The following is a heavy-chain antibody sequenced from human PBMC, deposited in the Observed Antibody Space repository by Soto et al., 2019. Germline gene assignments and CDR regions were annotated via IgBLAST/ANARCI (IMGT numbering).Heavy chain of an antibody. CDR1: GFTVSSNS. V-gene: IGHV3-53*02. CDR2: IYTDGGT. J-gene: IGHJ4*02. D-gene: IGHD3-16*01. Sequence: EVELVETGGGLIKPGGSLRLSCAASGFTVSSNSMSWVRQAPGKGLEWVSLIYTDGGTYYGDSVKGRFTISRDTSKNTLSLQMTSLRADDTAVYYCARDNSMLGAPFHYWGQGTLVTVSS. CDR3: ARDNSMLGAPFHY.